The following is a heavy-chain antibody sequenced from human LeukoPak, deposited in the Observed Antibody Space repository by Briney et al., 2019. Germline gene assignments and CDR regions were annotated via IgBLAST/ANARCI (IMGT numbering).Heavy chain of an antibody. CDR2: INSGGGST. CDR1: EFTFNNYA. J-gene: IGHJ3*02. Sequence: GGSLRLSCAASEFTFNNYAMTWVRQAPGEGPEWVLAINSGGGSTYYADSVKGRFTISRDNSKNILYLQMNSLRAEDTAIYYCAKYNPVSSSNAFDIWGQGTTVTVSS. V-gene: IGHV3-23*01. CDR3: AKYNPVSSSNAFDI. D-gene: IGHD6-6*01.